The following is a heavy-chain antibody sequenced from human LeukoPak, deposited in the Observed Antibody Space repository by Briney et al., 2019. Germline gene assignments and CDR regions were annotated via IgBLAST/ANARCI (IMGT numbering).Heavy chain of an antibody. J-gene: IGHJ4*02. V-gene: IGHV3-30*01. CDR1: GFIFSSNA. D-gene: IGHD6-13*01. CDR2: ISTDGRDK. CDR3: ARDLKAAADYYFDY. Sequence: GGSLRLSCAVSGFIFSSNAMHWVRQAPGEGLEWVAVISTDGRDKHHADSVKGRFTISRDNSKNTLFLQMNSLRVEDTAIYYCARDLKAAADYYFDYWGQGTLVTVSS.